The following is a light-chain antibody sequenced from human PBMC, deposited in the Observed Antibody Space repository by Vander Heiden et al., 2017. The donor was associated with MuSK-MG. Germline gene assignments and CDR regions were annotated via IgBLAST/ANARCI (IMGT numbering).Light chain of an antibody. V-gene: IGKV4-1*01. Sequence: DIVMTQSPDSLAVSLGERATINCKSSQSVLYSSNNKNYLAWHQQKPGQPPKLLIYWASTRIPGVPDRFSGSGSGTDFTLTISSLQAEDEAIYYCQQDDSTPYTFGQGTKLEIK. CDR3: QQDDSTPYT. J-gene: IGKJ2*01. CDR1: QSVLYSSNNKNY. CDR2: WAS.